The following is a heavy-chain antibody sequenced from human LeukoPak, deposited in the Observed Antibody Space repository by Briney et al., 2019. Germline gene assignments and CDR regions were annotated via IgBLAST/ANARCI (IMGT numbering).Heavy chain of an antibody. Sequence: ASVKVSCKAPGNTFINYYIHWVRQAPGQGLEWMGWISGYNGNTNYAQKLQGRVTMTADTSTSTAYMELRSLRSDDTAVYYCARGGVGPTTSPIHNWFDPWGQGTLVTVSS. D-gene: IGHD1-26*01. CDR2: ISGYNGNT. V-gene: IGHV1-18*01. CDR3: ARGGVGPTTSPIHNWFDP. CDR1: GNTFINYY. J-gene: IGHJ5*02.